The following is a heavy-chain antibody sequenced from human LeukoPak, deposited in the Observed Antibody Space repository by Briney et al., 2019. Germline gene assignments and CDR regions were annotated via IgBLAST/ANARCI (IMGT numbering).Heavy chain of an antibody. J-gene: IGHJ6*03. V-gene: IGHV3-7*01. Sequence: GGSLRLSCAASGFTFRSSEMNWVRQAPGKGLEWVANIKEDGSEEYYVDSVTGRFTVSRDNAKNSLYLQMDSLRAEDTAVYYCARGENYDFWTTYYTWGHYYYYYYMDVWGQGTTVTVSS. D-gene: IGHD3-3*01. CDR1: GFTFRSSE. CDR2: IKEDGSEE. CDR3: ARGENYDFWTTYYTWGHYYYYYYMDV.